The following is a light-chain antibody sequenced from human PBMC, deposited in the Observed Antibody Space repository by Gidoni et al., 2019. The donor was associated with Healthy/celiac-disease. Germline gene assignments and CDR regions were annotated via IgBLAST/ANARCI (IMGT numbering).Light chain of an antibody. J-gene: IGKJ1*01. CDR2: AAS. CDR1: QSVSSN. CDR3: QQYKNWPSPWT. Sequence: DIGVTQSPAILSVSPRERATLTGRASQSVSSNLAWYQQKPGHAPRLLIYAASTRATGIPARFGGSESGAEFTLTISSLQSENFAVYNCQQYKNWPSPWTFGQGTKVEIK. V-gene: IGKV3-15*01.